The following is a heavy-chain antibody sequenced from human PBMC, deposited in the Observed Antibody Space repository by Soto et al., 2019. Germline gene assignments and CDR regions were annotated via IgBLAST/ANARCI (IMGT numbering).Heavy chain of an antibody. CDR1: GFTFSGFS. CDR2: TNSDGGST. CDR3: TRGNYYGMDV. V-gene: IGHV3-74*01. Sequence: GGSLRLSCAASGFTFSGFSMHWVRQGPGKGLVCVSRTNSDGGSTSYADSVKGRFTISGDNAKNTLYLQMNSLRAEDTAVYYCTRGNYYGMDVWGQGTTVTVSS. J-gene: IGHJ6*02.